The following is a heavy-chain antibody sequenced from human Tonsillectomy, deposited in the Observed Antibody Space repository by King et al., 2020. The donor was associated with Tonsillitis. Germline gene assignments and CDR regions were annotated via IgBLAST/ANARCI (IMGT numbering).Heavy chain of an antibody. V-gene: IGHV3-53*01. CDR3: ARAPSYQNWFDP. J-gene: IGHJ5*02. CDR2: IYSGGSP. CDR1: GFTVSSNY. Sequence: VQLVESGGGVIQPGGSLRLSCAASGFTVSSNYMSWVRQAPGKGLEWFSVIYSGGSPYYADSVKGRFTISRDNSKNTLYLQMNSLRVEDTAVYYCARAPSYQNWFDPWGQGTLVTVSS. D-gene: IGHD2-2*01.